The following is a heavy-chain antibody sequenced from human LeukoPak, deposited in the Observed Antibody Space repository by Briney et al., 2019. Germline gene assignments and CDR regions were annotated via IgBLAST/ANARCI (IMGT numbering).Heavy chain of an antibody. CDR2: IIPMFSIT. V-gene: IGHV1-69*05. Sequence: SVKVSCKASGGTFSNYAINWVRQAPGQGLEWMGGIIPMFSITDYAQKFQGRVTITTDESTSTAYMELSSLRSEDTAVYYCARDSMTRRVGHGYAFDIWGQGTMVTVSS. CDR3: ARDSMTRRVGHGYAFDI. J-gene: IGHJ3*02. CDR1: GGTFSNYA. D-gene: IGHD1-26*01.